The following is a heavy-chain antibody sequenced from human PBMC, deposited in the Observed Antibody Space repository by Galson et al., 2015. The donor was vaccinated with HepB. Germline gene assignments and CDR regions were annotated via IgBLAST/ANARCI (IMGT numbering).Heavy chain of an antibody. CDR1: GYTFRNYA. CDR2: IYSGGST. Sequence: SLRLSCAASGYTFRNYAMSWVRQAPGKGLEWVSVIYSGGSTYYADSVKGRFTISRDNSKNTLYLQMNSLRAEDTAVYYCARDKTMVRGEGFDPWGQGTLVTVSS. V-gene: IGHV3-66*01. CDR3: ARDKTMVRGEGFDP. J-gene: IGHJ5*02. D-gene: IGHD3-10*01.